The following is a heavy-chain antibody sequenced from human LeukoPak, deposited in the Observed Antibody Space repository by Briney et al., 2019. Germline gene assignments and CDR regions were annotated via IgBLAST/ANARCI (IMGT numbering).Heavy chain of an antibody. D-gene: IGHD6-13*01. Sequence: GGSLRLSCAASGFTFDDYAMHWVRQAPGKGLEWVSGISWNSGSIGYADSVKGRFTISRDNAKNSLYLQMNSLRAEDTALYYCAKGVSSSLNPAYWYFDLWGRGTLVTVSS. CDR2: ISWNSGSI. CDR1: GFTFDDYA. CDR3: AKGVSSSLNPAYWYFDL. J-gene: IGHJ2*01. V-gene: IGHV3-9*01.